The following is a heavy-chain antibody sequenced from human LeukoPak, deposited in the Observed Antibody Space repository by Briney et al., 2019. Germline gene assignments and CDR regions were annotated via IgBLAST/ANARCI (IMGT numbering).Heavy chain of an antibody. CDR2: ISSSNSYI. CDR3: ARAYSSSWYDF. Sequence: GGSLRLSCAASGFTFSSYSMNWVRQAPGKGLEWVSSISSSNSYIYYADSVKGRFTISRDNSKNTLYLQISSVRAEDTAVYYCARAYSSSWYDFWGQGTLVTVSS. D-gene: IGHD6-13*01. J-gene: IGHJ5*01. CDR1: GFTFSSYS. V-gene: IGHV3-21*04.